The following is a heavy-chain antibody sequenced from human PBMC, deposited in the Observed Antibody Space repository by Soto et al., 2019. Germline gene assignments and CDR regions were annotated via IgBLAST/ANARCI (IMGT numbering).Heavy chain of an antibody. Sequence: GGSLRLSCAASGFTVSSNYISWVRQAPGKGLEWVSVIYSGGSTYYADSVKGRFTISRDNSKNTLYLQMNSLRAEDTAVYYCARYDFWSGNWPYGMDVWGQGTTVTAP. CDR3: ARYDFWSGNWPYGMDV. CDR2: IYSGGST. J-gene: IGHJ6*02. D-gene: IGHD3-3*01. CDR1: GFTVSSNY. V-gene: IGHV3-53*01.